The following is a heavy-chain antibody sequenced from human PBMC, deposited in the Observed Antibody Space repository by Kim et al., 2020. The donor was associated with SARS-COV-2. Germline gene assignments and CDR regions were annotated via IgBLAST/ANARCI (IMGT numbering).Heavy chain of an antibody. Sequence: GGSLRLSCTASGFTFGDYAMSWVRQAPGKGLEWVGFMRSKAYYGTKEYGASVKGRFTISRDDSKSIAYLQMNSLKTDDTAVYYCTRDDNEPTGNGFDYWGQGTLVTVSS. V-gene: IGHV3-49*04. J-gene: IGHJ4*02. D-gene: IGHD4-17*01. CDR1: GFTFGDYA. CDR2: MRSKAYYGTK. CDR3: TRDDNEPTGNGFDY.